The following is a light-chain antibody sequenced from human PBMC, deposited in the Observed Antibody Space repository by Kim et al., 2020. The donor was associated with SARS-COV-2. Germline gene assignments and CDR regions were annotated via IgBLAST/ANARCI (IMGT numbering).Light chain of an antibody. Sequence: ASVGDRVTVTCRPSQDISSSLAWYQERPGKVSKLLIYASSTLQSGVPSRFSGSGSGKEVTLTISSLQPEDFATYYCQKYDSAPWTFGPGTKVDIK. J-gene: IGKJ1*01. CDR2: ASS. CDR3: QKYDSAPWT. V-gene: IGKV1-27*01. CDR1: QDISSS.